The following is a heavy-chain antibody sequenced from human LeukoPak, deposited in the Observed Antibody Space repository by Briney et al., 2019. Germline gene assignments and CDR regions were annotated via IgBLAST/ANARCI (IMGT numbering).Heavy chain of an antibody. CDR3: ARDLGARADY. J-gene: IGHJ4*02. V-gene: IGHV1-18*01. CDR2: ISAYNGST. Sequence: ASVKVSCKASGYTFTSYGISWVRQAPGQGLEWMGWISAYNGSTSYAQKFQGRVTMTRDTSTSTVYMELSSLRSEDTAVYYCARDLGARADYWGQGTLVTVSS. D-gene: IGHD3-16*01. CDR1: GYTFTSYG.